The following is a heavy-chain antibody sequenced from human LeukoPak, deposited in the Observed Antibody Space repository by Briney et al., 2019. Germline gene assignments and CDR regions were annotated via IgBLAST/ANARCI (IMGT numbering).Heavy chain of an antibody. J-gene: IGHJ4*02. CDR3: ASMVSGWSDY. CDR2: IYSGGST. D-gene: IGHD6-19*01. V-gene: IGHV3-53*04. Sequence: GGSLRLSCAASGFTVSSNYMSWVRQAPGKGLEWVSVIYSGGSTYYADSVKGRFTISRHNSKNTLYLQMNSPRAEDTAVYYCASMVSGWSDYWGQGTLVTVSS. CDR1: GFTVSSNY.